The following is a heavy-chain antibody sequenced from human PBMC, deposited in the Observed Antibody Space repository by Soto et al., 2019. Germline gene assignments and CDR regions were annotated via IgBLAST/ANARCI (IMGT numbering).Heavy chain of an antibody. Sequence: QTGVSLRLSCSASGFTFISYLMSWVRQAPGKGLEWVANIKQDGSEKYYVDSVKGRFTISRDNAKNSPYLQMNSLRAEATAVYYCAILAWTPIWFPLDYWGHGTLVTVSS. CDR2: IKQDGSEK. CDR1: GFTFISYL. CDR3: AILAWTPIWFPLDY. J-gene: IGHJ4*01. D-gene: IGHD3-3*02. V-gene: IGHV3-7*03.